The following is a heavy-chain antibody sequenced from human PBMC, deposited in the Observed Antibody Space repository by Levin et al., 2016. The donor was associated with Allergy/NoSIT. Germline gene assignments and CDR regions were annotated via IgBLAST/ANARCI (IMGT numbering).Heavy chain of an antibody. V-gene: IGHV3-23*01. Sequence: GESLKISCAASGFTFSSYAMSWVRQAPGKGLEWVSGISSSGGTTYYADSVKGRFTISRDNSKNTLYLQINTLRAEDTAVYYCAKGARGTTPAFDVWGQGTMVTVSS. J-gene: IGHJ3*01. D-gene: IGHD3-16*01. CDR3: AKGARGTTPAFDV. CDR1: GFTFSSYA. CDR2: ISSSGGTT.